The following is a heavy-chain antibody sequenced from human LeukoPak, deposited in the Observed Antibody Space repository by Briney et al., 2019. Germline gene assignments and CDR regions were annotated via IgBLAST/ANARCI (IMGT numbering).Heavy chain of an antibody. CDR3: ARDLEWLYPGGAFDI. Sequence: ASVKVSCKASGYTFTSYYMHWVRQAPGQGLEWMGIINPSGGSTSYAQKFQGRVTMTRDMSTSTDYMELSSLRSEDTAVYYCARDLEWLYPGGAFDIWGQGTMVTVSS. J-gene: IGHJ3*02. CDR1: GYTFTSYY. V-gene: IGHV1-46*01. D-gene: IGHD3-3*01. CDR2: INPSGGST.